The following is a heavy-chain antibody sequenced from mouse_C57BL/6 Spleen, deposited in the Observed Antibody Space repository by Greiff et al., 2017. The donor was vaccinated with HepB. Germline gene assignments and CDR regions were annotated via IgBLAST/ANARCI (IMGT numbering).Heavy chain of an antibody. CDR3: AIYSGGYFDV. Sequence: QVQLQQSGAELARPGASVKLSCKASGYTFTSYGISWVKQRTGQGLEWIGEIYPRSGNTYYNEKFKGKATLTADKSSSPAYMELRSLTSEDSAVYFCAIYSGGYFDVWGTGTTVTVSS. V-gene: IGHV1-81*01. CDR2: IYPRSGNT. J-gene: IGHJ1*03. CDR1: GYTFTSYG. D-gene: IGHD3-1*01.